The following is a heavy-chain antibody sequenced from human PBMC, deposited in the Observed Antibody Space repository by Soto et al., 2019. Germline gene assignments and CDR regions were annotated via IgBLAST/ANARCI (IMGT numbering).Heavy chain of an antibody. CDR3: ARCPVGYCSSASCTKAKYYYYYYGMDV. J-gene: IGHJ6*02. V-gene: IGHV1-69*13. D-gene: IGHD2-2*01. CDR2: IIPIFGTA. CDR1: GGTFSSYA. Sequence: SVKVSCKASGGTFSSYAISWVRQAPGQGLEWMGGIIPIFGTANYAQKFQGRVTITADESTSTAYMELSSLRSEDTAVYYCARCPVGYCSSASCTKAKYYYYYYGMDVWGQGTTVTVSS.